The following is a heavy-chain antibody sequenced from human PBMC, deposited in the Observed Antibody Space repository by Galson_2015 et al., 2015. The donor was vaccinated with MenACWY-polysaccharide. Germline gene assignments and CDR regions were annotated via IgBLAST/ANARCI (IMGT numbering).Heavy chain of an antibody. J-gene: IGHJ4*02. D-gene: IGHD1-7*01. Sequence: QSGAEVKKPGESLTISCQGSGYSFTTYWIGWVRQMPGRGLEWVGVIYPGDSTIIYSPSFQGQVTISADKSISTAYLQWSSLKASDTAMYYCARHETGTTKPFDYWGQGTLVIVSS. V-gene: IGHV5-51*01. CDR2: IYPGDSTI. CDR3: ARHETGTTKPFDY. CDR1: GYSFTTYW.